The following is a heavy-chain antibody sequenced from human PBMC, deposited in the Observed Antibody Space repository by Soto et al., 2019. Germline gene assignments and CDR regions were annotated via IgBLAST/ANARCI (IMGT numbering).Heavy chain of an antibody. CDR3: AREEVTFRGGDYYYYGMDV. CDR2: IYYSGST. CDR1: GGSIRSYY. J-gene: IGHJ6*02. Sequence: QVQLQESGPGLVKASETLSLTCTVSGGSIRSYYWNWIRQPPGKGLEWIGYIYYSGSTNYNPSLKRRVTISVDTSKNQFSLKLSSVTAADTAVYYCAREEVTFRGGDYYYYGMDVWGQGSTVTVSS. D-gene: IGHD2-15*01. V-gene: IGHV4-59*01.